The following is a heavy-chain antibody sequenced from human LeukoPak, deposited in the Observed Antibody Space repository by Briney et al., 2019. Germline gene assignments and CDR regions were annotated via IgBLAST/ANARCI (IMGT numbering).Heavy chain of an antibody. Sequence: GGSLRLSCAASGFTFSDYYMDWVRQAPGKGLEWVGQIKNKPESYTTEYAASVKGRFTISRDDSRNSLYLQMNSLKTEDTAVYHCVRNARGWFDPWGQGTLVTVSS. CDR1: GFTFSDYY. CDR3: VRNARGWFDP. CDR2: IKNKPESYTT. D-gene: IGHD1-14*01. V-gene: IGHV3-72*01. J-gene: IGHJ5*02.